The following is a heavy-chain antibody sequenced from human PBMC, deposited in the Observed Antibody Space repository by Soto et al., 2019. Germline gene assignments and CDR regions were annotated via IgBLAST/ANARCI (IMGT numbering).Heavy chain of an antibody. CDR1: GGTFSSYA. CDR2: IIPMFGTA. Sequence: QVQLVQSGAEVKKPGSSVKVSCKASGGTFSSYAISWVRQAPGQGLEWMGGIIPMFGTANYAQKFQGRVTITADKSMTTAYMELTSLRSQDTAVYYCASAPIVVVPGALDYSYDMGVWSQGTTVTVSS. D-gene: IGHD2-2*01. J-gene: IGHJ6*02. V-gene: IGHV1-69*06. CDR3: ASAPIVVVPGALDYSYDMGV.